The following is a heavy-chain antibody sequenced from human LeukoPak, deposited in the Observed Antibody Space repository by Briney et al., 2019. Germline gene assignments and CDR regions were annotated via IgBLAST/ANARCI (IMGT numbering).Heavy chain of an antibody. CDR2: ISAYNGNT. Sequence: ASVKVSCKASGYTFTSYGISWVRQAPGQGLEWMGWISAYNGNTNYAQKLQGRVTMTPDTSTSTAYMALRSLRSDDTAVYYCARVHYDILTGYSYFDYWGQGTLVTVSS. J-gene: IGHJ4*02. CDR3: ARVHYDILTGYSYFDY. CDR1: GYTFTSYG. D-gene: IGHD3-9*01. V-gene: IGHV1-18*01.